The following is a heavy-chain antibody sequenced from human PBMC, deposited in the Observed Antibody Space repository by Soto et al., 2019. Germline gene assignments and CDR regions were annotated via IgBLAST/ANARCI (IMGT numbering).Heavy chain of an antibody. V-gene: IGHV4-4*02. D-gene: IGHD3-10*01. Sequence: QVQLQESGPGLVKPSGTLSLTCSVSGGSISNENWWTWFRQSPGKWLEWIGEIHHSGSSNFNPSLTSRVTISVDKSKNQFSLKVTSVTAAYTAVYYCDRVGFGDLIPNFDYWGQGTLVTVSS. J-gene: IGHJ4*02. CDR2: IHHSGSS. CDR3: DRVGFGDLIPNFDY. CDR1: GGSISNENW.